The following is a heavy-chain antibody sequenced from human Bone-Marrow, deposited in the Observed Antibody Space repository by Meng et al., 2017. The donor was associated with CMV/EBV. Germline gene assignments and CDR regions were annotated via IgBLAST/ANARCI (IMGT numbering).Heavy chain of an antibody. CDR3: ARGRVGWGSGWYVSLFYY. J-gene: IGHJ4*02. Sequence: GSLRLSCTVSGGSISSSSYYWGWIRQPPGKGLEWIGSIYYSGSTYYNPSLKSRVTISVDTSKNQFSLKLSSVTAADTAVYYCARGRVGWGSGWYVSLFYYWGQGTLVTVSS. CDR1: GGSISSSSYY. CDR2: IYYSGST. V-gene: IGHV4-39*01. D-gene: IGHD6-19*01.